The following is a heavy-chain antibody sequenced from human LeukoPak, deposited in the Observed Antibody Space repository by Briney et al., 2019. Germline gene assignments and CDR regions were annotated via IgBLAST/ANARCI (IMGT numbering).Heavy chain of an antibody. CDR1: DYTFSTHG. Sequence: ASVKVSCKVSDYTFSTHGINWVRQAPGQGLEWMGWINPYNDNTNYAQKLQGRVTLTTDTSTSTAYMELRSLRSEDTAVYYCARVRYYGMDVWGQGTTVTVSS. V-gene: IGHV1-18*01. J-gene: IGHJ6*02. CDR2: INPYNDNT. CDR3: ARVRYYGMDV.